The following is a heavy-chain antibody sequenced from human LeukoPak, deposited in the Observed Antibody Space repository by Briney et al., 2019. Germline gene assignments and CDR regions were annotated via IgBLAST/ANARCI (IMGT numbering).Heavy chain of an antibody. D-gene: IGHD1-26*01. CDR2: INPNTGGT. CDR1: GYTFTDYY. Sequence: ASVKVSCKASGYTFTDYYIHWVRQAPGQGLEWMGWINPNTGGTNSAQKFQGRVTMTRDTSISTADMELSRLRSDDTAVYYCARGDSGSYCFHFDYWGRGILVTVSS. J-gene: IGHJ4*02. CDR3: ARGDSGSYCFHFDY. V-gene: IGHV1-2*02.